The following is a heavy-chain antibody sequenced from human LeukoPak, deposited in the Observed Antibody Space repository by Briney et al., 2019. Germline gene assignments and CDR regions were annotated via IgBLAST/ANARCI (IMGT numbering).Heavy chain of an antibody. J-gene: IGHJ4*02. CDR3: ARMRYSSGWRDFDY. Sequence: GGSLRLSCAASGFTFSSYSMNWVRQAPGKGLEWVSSISSSSYIYYADSVKGRFTISRDNAKNSLYLQMNSLRAEDTAVYYCARMRYSSGWRDFDYWGQGTLVTVSS. V-gene: IGHV3-21*01. CDR1: GFTFSSYS. D-gene: IGHD6-19*01. CDR2: ISSSSYI.